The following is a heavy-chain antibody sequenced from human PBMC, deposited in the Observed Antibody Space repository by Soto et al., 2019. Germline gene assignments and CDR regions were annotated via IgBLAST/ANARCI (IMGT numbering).Heavy chain of an antibody. CDR2: ITGNGGST. CDR3: AKDQFSSGWYNDYYYGMDV. CDR1: GFTFKSYG. Sequence: PGGSLRLSCAASGFTFKSYGMFWVRQAPGKGLEWVSGITGNGGSTYYADSAKGRFTISRDKNTLYLQMNSLGAEDTAVYYCAKDQFSSGWYNDYYYGMDVWGQGTTVTVSS. D-gene: IGHD6-19*01. J-gene: IGHJ6*02. V-gene: IGHV3-23*01.